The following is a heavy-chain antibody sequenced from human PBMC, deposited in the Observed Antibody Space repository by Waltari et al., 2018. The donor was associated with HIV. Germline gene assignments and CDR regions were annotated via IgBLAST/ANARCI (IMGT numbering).Heavy chain of an antibody. CDR3: ANGLPNNWNQGVDYFDY. Sequence: VQLLASGGGMVQPGGSRRLSCAASGVPFSNYPNNWVRQAPGKGLDWVAGISGSGGSTYYADSVKARFTISRDNSKTTLYLQMNSLRAEDTAVYYCANGLPNNWNQGVDYFDYWGQGSLVTVSS. CDR2: ISGSGGST. CDR1: GVPFSNYP. D-gene: IGHD1-20*01. V-gene: IGHV3-23*01. J-gene: IGHJ4*02.